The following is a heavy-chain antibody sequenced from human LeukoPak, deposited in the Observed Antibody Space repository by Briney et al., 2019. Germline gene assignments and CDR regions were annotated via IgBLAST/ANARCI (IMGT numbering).Heavy chain of an antibody. CDR3: AKDGDSSGYPEYFQR. CDR1: GFTFSSYG. Sequence: GGSLRLSCAASGFTFSSYGMHWVRQAPGKGLEWVAVIWYDGSNKYYADSVKGRFTISRDNSKNTLYLQMNSLRAEDTAVYYCAKDGDSSGYPEYFQRWGQGTLVTVSS. J-gene: IGHJ1*01. D-gene: IGHD3-22*01. V-gene: IGHV3-33*06. CDR2: IWYDGSNK.